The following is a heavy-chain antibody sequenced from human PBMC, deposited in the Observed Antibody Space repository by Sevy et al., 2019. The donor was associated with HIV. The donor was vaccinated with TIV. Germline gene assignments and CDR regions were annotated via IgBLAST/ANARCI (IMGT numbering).Heavy chain of an antibody. CDR3: ARQGAFGGVIVRSFDY. V-gene: IGHV5-51*01. J-gene: IGHJ4*02. Sequence: GESLKISCKGSGYSFTSYWIGWVRQMPGKGLEWMGIIYPGDSDTRYSPSFQGQVTISADKSISPAYLQWSSLKASDTAMYYCARQGAFGGVIVRSFDYWGQGTLVTVSS. CDR1: GYSFTSYW. CDR2: IYPGDSDT. D-gene: IGHD3-16*02.